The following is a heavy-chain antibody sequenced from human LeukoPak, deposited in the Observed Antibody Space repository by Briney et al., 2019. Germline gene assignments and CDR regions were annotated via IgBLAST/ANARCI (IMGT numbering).Heavy chain of an antibody. CDR2: IYSGGST. D-gene: IGHD6-13*01. J-gene: IGHJ6*02. CDR1: GFTVTNNY. CDR3: ARDGIAAAGQYYCYGMDV. Sequence: GGSLRLSCVVSGFTVTNNYMSWVRQAPGEGLEWVSVIYSGGSTHYADSVKGRFTISRDNAKNSLYLQMNSLRDEDTAVYYCARDGIAAAGQYYCYGMDVWGQGTTVTVSS. V-gene: IGHV3-53*01.